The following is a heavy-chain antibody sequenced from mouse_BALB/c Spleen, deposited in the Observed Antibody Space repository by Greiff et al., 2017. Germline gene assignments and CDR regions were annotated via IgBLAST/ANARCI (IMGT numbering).Heavy chain of an antibody. CDR1: GFTFTDYY. CDR2: IRNKANGYTT. D-gene: IGHD2-14*01. CDR3: ARAYYRYDGFAY. J-gene: IGHJ3*01. Sequence: EVHLVESGGGLVQPGGSLRLSCATSGFTFTDYYMSWVRQPPGKALEWLGFIRNKANGYTTEYSASVKGRFTISRDNSQSILYLQMNTLRAEDSATYYCARAYYRYDGFAYWGQGTLVTVSA. V-gene: IGHV7-3*02.